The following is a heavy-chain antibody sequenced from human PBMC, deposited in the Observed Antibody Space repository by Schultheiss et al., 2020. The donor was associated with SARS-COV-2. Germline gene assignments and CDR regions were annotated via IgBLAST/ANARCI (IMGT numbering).Heavy chain of an antibody. CDR1: GFTFSSYC. V-gene: IGHV3-20*04. CDR3: AMRYDFWSGYHH. D-gene: IGHD3-3*01. Sequence: GGSLRLSCAASGFTFSSYCMSWVRQAPGKGLEWVSLISWDGGSTYYADSVKGRFIISRDNAKNSLFLQMNSLRVEDTAVYYCAMRYDFWSGYHHWGQGNLVTVSS. CDR2: ISWDGGST. J-gene: IGHJ5*02.